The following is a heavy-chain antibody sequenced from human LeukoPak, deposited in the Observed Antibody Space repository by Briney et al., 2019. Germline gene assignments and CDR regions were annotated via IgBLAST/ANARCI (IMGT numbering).Heavy chain of an antibody. D-gene: IGHD2-15*01. V-gene: IGHV1-18*01. CDR1: GYTFTSYG. Sequence: GASVKVSCKASGYTFTSYGISWVRQAPGQGLEWMGWISAYNGNTNYAQKLQGRVTMTTDTSTSTAYMELRSLRSDDAAVYYCARDVPGGVVVPSFDYWGQGTLVTVSS. CDR3: ARDVPGGVVVPSFDY. CDR2: ISAYNGNT. J-gene: IGHJ4*02.